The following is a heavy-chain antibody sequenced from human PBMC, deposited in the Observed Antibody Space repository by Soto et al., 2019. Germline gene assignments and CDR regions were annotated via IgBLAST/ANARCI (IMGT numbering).Heavy chain of an antibody. Sequence: PVGSLRLSCEGSGFTFSDYYISWIRQARGKGLEWVSTISSNSAYIYYADALRGRFTISRDNAKNSLHLQMNSLRAEDTAVYYCTRDASRDSSARGWFDPWGPGILVTVSS. CDR2: ISSNSAYI. V-gene: IGHV3-11*06. J-gene: IGHJ5*02. CDR1: GFTFSDYY. D-gene: IGHD6-13*01. CDR3: TRDASRDSSARGWFDP.